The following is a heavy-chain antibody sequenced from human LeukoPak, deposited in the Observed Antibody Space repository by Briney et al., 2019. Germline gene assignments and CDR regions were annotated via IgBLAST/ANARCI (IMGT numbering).Heavy chain of an antibody. Sequence: PGGSLRLSCAASGFTFSSYAMHWVRQAPGKGLEWVAVISYDGSNKYYADSVKGRFTISRDNSKNTLYLQMNSLRAEDTAVYYCARDGGYSGYDLWFDPWGQGTLVTVSS. CDR2: ISYDGSNK. J-gene: IGHJ5*02. D-gene: IGHD5-12*01. CDR1: GFTFSSYA. V-gene: IGHV3-30*04. CDR3: ARDGGYSGYDLWFDP.